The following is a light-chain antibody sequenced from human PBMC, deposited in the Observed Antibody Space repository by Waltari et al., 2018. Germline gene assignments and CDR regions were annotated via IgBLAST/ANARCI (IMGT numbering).Light chain of an antibody. CDR1: QTISPS. V-gene: IGKV1-39*01. CDR3: QQSYTPPPIT. J-gene: IGKJ5*01. Sequence: CRASQTISPSLHWYQQKPGRAPKLLIYDASTLHRGVPSRFSGSGSGTYFTLTITSLQREDFATYFCQQSYTPPPITFGQGTRLDIK. CDR2: DAS.